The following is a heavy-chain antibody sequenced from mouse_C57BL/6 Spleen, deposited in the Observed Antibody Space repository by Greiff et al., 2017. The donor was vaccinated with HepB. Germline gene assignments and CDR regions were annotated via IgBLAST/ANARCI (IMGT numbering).Heavy chain of an antibody. CDR2: ISSGSSTI. D-gene: IGHD1-1*01. Sequence: EVQVVESGGGLVKPGGSLKLSCAASGFTFSDYGMHWVRQAPEKGLEWVAYISSGSSTIYYADTVKGRFTISRDNAKNTLFLQMTSLRSEDTAMYYCARGNYYGSNYFDYWGQGTTLTVSS. CDR1: GFTFSDYG. V-gene: IGHV5-17*01. J-gene: IGHJ2*01. CDR3: ARGNYYGSNYFDY.